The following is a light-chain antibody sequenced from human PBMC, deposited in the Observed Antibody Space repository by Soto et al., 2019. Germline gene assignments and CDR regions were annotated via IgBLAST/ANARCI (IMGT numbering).Light chain of an antibody. J-gene: IGKJ1*01. CDR3: QQYGSSSWT. CDR2: GAS. CDR1: QSVSSSY. V-gene: IGKV3-20*01. Sequence: EIVLTQSPGTLSLSPGERATLSCRASQSVSSSYFAWYQQRFGQAPRLLIYGASSRATGIPGRFSGSGSGTDFTLTISRLEPEDFAVYYCQQYGSSSWTFGQGTKVDIK.